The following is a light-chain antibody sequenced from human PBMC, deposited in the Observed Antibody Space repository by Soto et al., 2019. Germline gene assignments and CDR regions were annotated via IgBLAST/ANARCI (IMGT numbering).Light chain of an antibody. CDR2: ANT. J-gene: IGLJ3*02. CDR3: QSLDSSLDGWV. Sequence: QSVLTQPPSVSGAPGQRVTISCTGSSSNIGAGHDVHWYQQIPETAPKLLVSANTNRPSGVPDRFSGSNSGTSASLSITGLQAEDEADYYCQSLDSSLDGWVFGGGTQLTVL. CDR1: SSNIGAGHD. V-gene: IGLV1-40*01.